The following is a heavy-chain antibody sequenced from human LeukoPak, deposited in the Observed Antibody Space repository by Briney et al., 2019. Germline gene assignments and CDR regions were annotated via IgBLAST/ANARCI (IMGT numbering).Heavy chain of an antibody. Sequence: SETLSLTCTVSGGSISSYYWGWIRQPPGKGLEWIGSIYYSGSTYYNPSLKSRVTISVDTSKNQFSLKLSSVTAADTAVYYCARLFGSGSYYRPAWSDYWGQGTLVTVSS. D-gene: IGHD3-10*01. CDR2: IYYSGST. CDR3: ARLFGSGSYYRPAWSDY. V-gene: IGHV4-39*01. J-gene: IGHJ4*02. CDR1: GGSISSYY.